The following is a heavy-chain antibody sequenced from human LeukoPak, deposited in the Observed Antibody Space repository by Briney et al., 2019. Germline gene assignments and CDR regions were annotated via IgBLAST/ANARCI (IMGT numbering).Heavy chain of an antibody. D-gene: IGHD3-9*01. CDR1: GFTFSTFA. CDR2: IFPSGGEI. Sequence: GGSLRLSCAASGFTFSTFAMIWVRQPPGKGLEWVSSIFPSGGEIHYADSVRGRFTISRDNSKNSLYLQMNSLRAEDTAVYYCASGTAGYYAPSFDYWGQGTLVTVSS. CDR3: ASGTAGYYAPSFDY. J-gene: IGHJ4*02. V-gene: IGHV3-23*01.